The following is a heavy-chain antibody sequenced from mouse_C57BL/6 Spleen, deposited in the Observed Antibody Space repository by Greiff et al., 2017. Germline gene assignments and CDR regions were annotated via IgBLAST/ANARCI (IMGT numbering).Heavy chain of an antibody. CDR2: INPSSGYT. Sequence: VQLQQSGAELARPGASVTMSCKASGYTFTSSTMHWVKQRPGQGLEWIGYINPSSGYTKYNQKFKDKATLTADQSSSTAYMQLSSLTSKYSAVYYCSRYEYYAMDYWGQGTSVTVSS. J-gene: IGHJ4*01. V-gene: IGHV1-4*01. CDR1: GYTFTSST. D-gene: IGHD2-12*01. CDR3: SRYEYYAMDY.